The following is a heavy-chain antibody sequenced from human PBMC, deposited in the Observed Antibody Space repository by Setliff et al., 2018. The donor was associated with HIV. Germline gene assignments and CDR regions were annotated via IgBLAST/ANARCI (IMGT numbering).Heavy chain of an antibody. V-gene: IGHV3-21*03. CDR2: ISSSDYI. D-gene: IGHD3-3*01. CDR1: GFTFSSYS. CDR3: ARPDFWSGHYNY. Sequence: LRLSCAVSGFTFSSYSMNWVRQAPGKGLEWVSSISSSDYIYYADSVEGRFIISRDNAKNSLYLQMNSLRAEDTAVYYCARPDFWSGHYNYWGQGTLVTVSS. J-gene: IGHJ4*02.